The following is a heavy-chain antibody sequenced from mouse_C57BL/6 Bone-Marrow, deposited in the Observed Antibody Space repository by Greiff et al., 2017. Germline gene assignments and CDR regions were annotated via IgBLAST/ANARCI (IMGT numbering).Heavy chain of an antibody. D-gene: IGHD2-12*01. J-gene: IGHJ2*01. Sequence: EVQLQQSGAELVKPGASVKLSCTASGFNIKDYYIHWVKQRTEQGLEWIGRIDPEDGDTKYAPKFQAQATITADTSSNTAYLLLSSLTSEDTAVCYFTRSLIYDCTNYWGQGTTLTVSS. V-gene: IGHV14-2*01. CDR3: TRSLIYDCTNY. CDR2: IDPEDGDT. CDR1: GFNIKDYY.